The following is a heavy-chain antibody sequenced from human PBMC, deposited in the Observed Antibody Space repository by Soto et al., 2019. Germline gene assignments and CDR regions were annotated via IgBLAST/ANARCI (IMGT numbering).Heavy chain of an antibody. V-gene: IGHV5-10-1*01. CDR3: ARHFTVNYYDSSGYIYYYYYGMDV. CDR1: GYSFTSYW. D-gene: IGHD3-22*01. Sequence: LGESLKISCKGSGYSFTSYWISWVRQMPGKGLEWMGRIDPSDSYTNYSPSFQGHVTISADKSISTAYLQWSSLKASDTAMYYCARHFTVNYYDSSGYIYYYYYGMDVWGQGTTVTVSS. CDR2: IDPSDSYT. J-gene: IGHJ6*02.